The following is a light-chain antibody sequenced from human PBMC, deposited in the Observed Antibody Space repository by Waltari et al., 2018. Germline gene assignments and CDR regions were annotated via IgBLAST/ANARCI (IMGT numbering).Light chain of an antibody. V-gene: IGKV3-11*01. Sequence: EIVLTQSPATLSLSPGDRATLSCRASPTIGGSLAWYQQKPGQSPSLLIYGASRRATGVPARFGGSGSGTDFTLTISSLEPEDFAVYFCQQRDTWPPTFGQGPRWISN. CDR3: QQRDTWPPT. J-gene: IGKJ1*01. CDR1: PTIGGS. CDR2: GAS.